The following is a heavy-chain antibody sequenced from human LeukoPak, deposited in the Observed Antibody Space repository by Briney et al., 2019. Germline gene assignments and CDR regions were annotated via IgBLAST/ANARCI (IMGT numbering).Heavy chain of an antibody. CDR2: ISGSGGST. V-gene: IGHV3-23*01. D-gene: IGHD5-18*01. CDR1: GFTFSSYA. CDR3: ARDLGGYSYGSDY. Sequence: GGSLRLSCAASGFTFSSYAMSWVRQAPGKGLEWVSAISGSGGSTYYADSVKGRFTISRDNSKNTLYLQMNSLRAEDTAVYYCARDLGGYSYGSDYWGQGTLVTVSS. J-gene: IGHJ4*02.